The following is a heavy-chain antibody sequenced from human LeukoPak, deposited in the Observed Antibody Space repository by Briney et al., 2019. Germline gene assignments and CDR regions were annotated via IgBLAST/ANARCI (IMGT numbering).Heavy chain of an antibody. CDR3: ARDNPPDY. J-gene: IGHJ4*02. CDR2: IKQDGSEK. Sequence: GGSLRLSCVASGFTFSSSWMSWVRQAPGKGLEWVANIKQDGSEKSYVESVRGRFTISRDNAKNSLYLQLNSPRAEDTALYYCARDNPPDYWGQGTLVTVSS. CDR1: GFTFSSSW. V-gene: IGHV3-7*03.